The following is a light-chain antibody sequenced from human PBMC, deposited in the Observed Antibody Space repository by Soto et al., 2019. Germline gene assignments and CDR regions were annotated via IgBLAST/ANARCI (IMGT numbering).Light chain of an antibody. V-gene: IGLV2-14*01. CDR1: SSDIGSNNY. CDR2: EVS. J-gene: IGLJ3*02. Sequence: QSALTQPASVSGSPGQSITISCTGTSSDIGSNNYVSWFQQRPGKAPTLIIYEVSNRPSGVSNHFSGSKSGNTASLTISGLLPEDEAEYYCRSYTTTTRLFGGGTKVTVL. CDR3: RSYTTTTRL.